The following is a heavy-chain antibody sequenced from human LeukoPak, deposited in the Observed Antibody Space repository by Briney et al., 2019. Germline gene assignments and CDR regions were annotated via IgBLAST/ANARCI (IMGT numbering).Heavy chain of an antibody. Sequence: SETLSLTCTVSGYSISSGYYWGWIRQPPGKGLEWIGSIYHSGSTYYNPSLKSRVTISVDTSKNQFSLKLSSVTAADTAVYYCARGKPGGIAVAGPNWFDPWGQGTLVTVSS. J-gene: IGHJ5*02. V-gene: IGHV4-38-2*02. D-gene: IGHD6-19*01. CDR3: ARGKPGGIAVAGPNWFDP. CDR1: GYSISSGYY. CDR2: IYHSGST.